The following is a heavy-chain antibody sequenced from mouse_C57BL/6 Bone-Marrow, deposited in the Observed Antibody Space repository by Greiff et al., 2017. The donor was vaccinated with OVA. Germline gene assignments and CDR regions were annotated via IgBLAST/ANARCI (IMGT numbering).Heavy chain of an antibody. Sequence: QVQLKESGPGLVQPSQSLSITCTVSGFSLTSYGVHWVRQSPGKGLEWLGVIWSGGSTDYNAAFISRLSISKDNSKSQVFFKMNSLQADDTAIYYCARGNWDGGFAYWGQGTLVTVSA. J-gene: IGHJ3*01. CDR3: ARGNWDGGFAY. V-gene: IGHV2-2*01. CDR1: GFSLTSYG. D-gene: IGHD4-1*01. CDR2: IWSGGST.